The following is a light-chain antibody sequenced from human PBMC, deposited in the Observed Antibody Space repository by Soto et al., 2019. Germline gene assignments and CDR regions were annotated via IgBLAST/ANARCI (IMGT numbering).Light chain of an antibody. Sequence: DIQMTQSPSSLSASVGDRVTITCRASQSINTYLNWYQQKPGKVPKLLIYGVFSWESGVPSRFSGSGSGTDFTLTISSLQPEDFAVYYCQQSYSTPPTFGQGTKVEIK. CDR2: GVF. V-gene: IGKV1-39*01. CDR1: QSINTY. J-gene: IGKJ2*01. CDR3: QQSYSTPPT.